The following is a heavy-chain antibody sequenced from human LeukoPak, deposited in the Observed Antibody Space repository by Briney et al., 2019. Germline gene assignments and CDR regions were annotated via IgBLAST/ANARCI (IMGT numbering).Heavy chain of an antibody. CDR2: IYSGGST. CDR1: GFTVSSNY. Sequence: PGGSLRLSCAASGFTVSSNYMSWVRQAPGKGLEWVSVIYSGGSTYYAESVKCRFTISRDNTKNTLYLKMNSLRAEDTAVYYCARGRYYDSSFGFDYWGQGTLVTVSS. V-gene: IGHV3-66*01. J-gene: IGHJ4*02. CDR3: ARGRYYDSSFGFDY. D-gene: IGHD3-22*01.